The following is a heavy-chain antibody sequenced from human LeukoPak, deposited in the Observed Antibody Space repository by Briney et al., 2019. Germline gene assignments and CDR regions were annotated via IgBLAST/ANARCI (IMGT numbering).Heavy chain of an antibody. CDR1: GFTFSSYS. CDR2: ISSSSSYI. Sequence: GGSLRLSCAASGFTFSSYSMNWVRQAPGKGLEWVSSISSSSSYIYYADSVKGRFTISRDSAKNSLYLQMNSLRAEDTAVYYCAREYSSSVDAFDIWGQGTMVTVSS. CDR3: AREYSSSVDAFDI. D-gene: IGHD6-13*01. V-gene: IGHV3-21*01. J-gene: IGHJ3*02.